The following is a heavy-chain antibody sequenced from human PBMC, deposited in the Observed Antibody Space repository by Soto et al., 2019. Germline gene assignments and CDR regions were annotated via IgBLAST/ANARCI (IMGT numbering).Heavy chain of an antibody. CDR3: ARGPDRRYCSGGNCFTNFDF. D-gene: IGHD2-15*01. CDR2: IYSGGST. CDR1: GFTLSYNY. J-gene: IGHJ4*02. Sequence: GGSLRLSCATSGFTLSYNYMSWVRQAPGKGLEWVSVIYSGGSTFYADSVKGRFTISRDNSKSTLYLQMNSLRAEDTAVYYCARGPDRRYCSGGNCFTNFDFWGQGTLVTVSS. V-gene: IGHV3-66*01.